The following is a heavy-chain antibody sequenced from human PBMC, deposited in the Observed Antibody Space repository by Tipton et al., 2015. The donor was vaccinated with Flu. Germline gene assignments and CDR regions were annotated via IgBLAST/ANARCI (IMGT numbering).Heavy chain of an antibody. Sequence: TLSLTCTVSGSFIRSGSFYWAWIRQPAGKGLEWIGRIYTSGNTDYNPSLESRVTMSIDTSKKQFSLDLRSVTAADTAMYYCAREKIPHSYYYDSSGYTNFFDSWGQGTLVTVSS. CDR2: IYTSGNT. J-gene: IGHJ4*02. V-gene: IGHV4-61*02. D-gene: IGHD3-22*01. CDR1: GSFIRSGSFY. CDR3: AREKIPHSYYYDSSGYTNFFDS.